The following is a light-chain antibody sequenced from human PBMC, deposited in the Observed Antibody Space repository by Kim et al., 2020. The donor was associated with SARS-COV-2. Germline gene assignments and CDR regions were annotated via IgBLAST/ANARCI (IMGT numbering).Light chain of an antibody. CDR1: QDISNY. CDR2: DAS. V-gene: IGKV1-33*01. Sequence: DIQMTQSPSSLSASVGDRVTITCQASQDISNYLNWYQQKPGKAPKLLIYDASNLETGVPSRFSGSGSGTDFTFTISSLQPEDIATYYCQQYDPLPPSTFGPGTPVDIK. J-gene: IGKJ3*01. CDR3: QQYDPLPPST.